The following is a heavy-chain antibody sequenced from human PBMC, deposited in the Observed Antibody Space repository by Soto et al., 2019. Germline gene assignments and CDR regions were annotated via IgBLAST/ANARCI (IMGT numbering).Heavy chain of an antibody. CDR2: VYVTGTT. CDR1: GASISDYY. J-gene: IGHJ5*01. V-gene: IGHV4-4*07. D-gene: IGHD6-19*01. Sequence: QVQLQESGPGLVKPSETLSLTCTVSGASISDYYWSWIRQPAGQALEWIGRVYVTGTTYFNPSLKSRVIMSVDTFNNQVSLKLSSVTAADSAIYYCARDGEYTSGWYSFDSWGPGTLVTVSS. CDR3: ARDGEYTSGWYSFDS.